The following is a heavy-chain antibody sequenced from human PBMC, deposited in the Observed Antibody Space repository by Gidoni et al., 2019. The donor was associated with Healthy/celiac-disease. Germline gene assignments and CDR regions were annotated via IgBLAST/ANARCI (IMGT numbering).Heavy chain of an antibody. Sequence: QVQLVQSGAEVKKPGSTVKVSCKASAGTFSSYAISWVRQAPGQGLVWMGGIIPIFGTGNYAQKFQGRVTITADESTSTAYMELSSLRSEDTAVYYCARVKWQFDPWGQGTRVTVSS. D-gene: IGHD5-12*01. V-gene: IGHV1-69*01. CDR2: IIPIFGTG. CDR3: ARVKWQFDP. J-gene: IGHJ5*02. CDR1: AGTFSSYA.